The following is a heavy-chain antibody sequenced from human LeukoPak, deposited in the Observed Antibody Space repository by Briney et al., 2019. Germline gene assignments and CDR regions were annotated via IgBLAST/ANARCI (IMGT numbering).Heavy chain of an antibody. CDR1: GFPLSSYW. D-gene: IGHD4-17*01. CDR3: ARGSTTVTV. J-gene: IGHJ4*02. CDR2: IKQDGSEN. V-gene: IGHV3-7*01. Sequence: PGGTLRLTCPTSGFPLSSYWWRWVWQPPGKGLEWVANIKQDGSENYYVDSVKGRFTISRDNGKNSLYLQMNSLRAEDTAVYYCARGSTTVTVWGQGTLVTVSS.